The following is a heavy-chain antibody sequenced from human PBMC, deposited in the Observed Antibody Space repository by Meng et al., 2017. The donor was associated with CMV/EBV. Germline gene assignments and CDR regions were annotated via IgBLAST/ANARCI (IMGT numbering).Heavy chain of an antibody. CDR2: ISPSGGRT. CDR3: ASEVGGTYFFDY. CDR1: RYTSTIDL. D-gene: IGHD1-26*01. J-gene: IGHJ4*02. Sequence: SSNASRYTSTIDLMHRVRLAPGQGLEWMGTISPSGGRTTYAQKFQGRVVITRDTSTSTVYMELSSLRSEDTALYYCASEVGGTYFFDYWGQGTLVTVSS. V-gene: IGHV1-46*01.